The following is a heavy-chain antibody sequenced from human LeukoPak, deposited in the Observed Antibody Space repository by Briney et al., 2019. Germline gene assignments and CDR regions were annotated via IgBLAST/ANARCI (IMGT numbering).Heavy chain of an antibody. CDR1: GTSISSLY. J-gene: IGHJ4*02. Sequence: SETLSLTCSVSGTSISSLYWSWIRQPPGKGLEWIGYIYSTGSTNYNPSLKSPVTIFVDTSKNQFSLRLSSVTAADTAVYYCARHRAYSSSSPFDYWGQGTLVTVST. CDR3: ARHRAYSSSSPFDY. CDR2: IYSTGST. D-gene: IGHD6-6*01. V-gene: IGHV4-59*08.